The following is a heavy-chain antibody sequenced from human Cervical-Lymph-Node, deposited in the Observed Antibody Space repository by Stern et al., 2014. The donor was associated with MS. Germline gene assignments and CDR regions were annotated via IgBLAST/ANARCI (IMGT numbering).Heavy chain of an antibody. Sequence: VQLVESGGGIVQPGGSLMISCVASGFNFRTYWMHWVRQGPGKGLEWVSRINGDGTVSTYADSVRGRFPISRNNANNTMSLQLDNRRVEDTAIYYCASAYRASWGQGTLVTVPT. V-gene: IGHV3-74*02. CDR1: GFNFRTYW. CDR2: INGDGTVS. D-gene: IGHD1-1*01. J-gene: IGHJ4*02. CDR3: ASAYRAS.